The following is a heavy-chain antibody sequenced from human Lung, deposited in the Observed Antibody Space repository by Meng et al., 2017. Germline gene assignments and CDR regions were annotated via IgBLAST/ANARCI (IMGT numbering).Heavy chain of an antibody. V-gene: IGHV3-23*01. Sequence: GESLKISCAASGFTFSSYAMSWVRQAPGKVLEWVSAISGSGGSTYYADSVKGRFTISRDNSKNTLYMQMNSLRAEDTAVYYCAKDLQGGSSSWPYDYWGQGTLVTVSS. CDR3: AKDLQGGSSSWPYDY. D-gene: IGHD6-13*01. J-gene: IGHJ4*02. CDR1: GFTFSSYA. CDR2: ISGSGGST.